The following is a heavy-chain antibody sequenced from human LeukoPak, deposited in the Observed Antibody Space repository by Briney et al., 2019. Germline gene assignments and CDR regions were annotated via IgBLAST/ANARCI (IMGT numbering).Heavy chain of an antibody. CDR2: INHSGST. J-gene: IGHJ6*03. CDR3: ARVYSGYDYSHYYYYYMDV. Sequence: SETLSLTCAVYGGSFSGYYWSWIRQPPGKGLEWIGEINHSGSTNYNSSLKSRVTISVDTSKNQFSLKLSSVTAADTAVYYCARVYSGYDYSHYYYYYMDVWGKGTTVTVSS. CDR1: GGSFSGYY. V-gene: IGHV4-34*01. D-gene: IGHD5-12*01.